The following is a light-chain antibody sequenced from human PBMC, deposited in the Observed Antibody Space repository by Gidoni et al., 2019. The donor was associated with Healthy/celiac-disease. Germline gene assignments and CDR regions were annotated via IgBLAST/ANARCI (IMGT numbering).Light chain of an antibody. J-gene: IGKJ2*01. Sequence: IVMTKSPDSLPVSLGARATINCKSSQSVLYSSKNKNSLAWYQQKPGQPPNLLIFCASTRESGVPDRFSGRGSGTDFTLTLSSLQAEDVAVYYCQQYYSTLPYTFGQGTKLEIK. CDR1: QSVLYSSKNKNS. V-gene: IGKV4-1*01. CDR3: QQYYSTLPYT. CDR2: CAS.